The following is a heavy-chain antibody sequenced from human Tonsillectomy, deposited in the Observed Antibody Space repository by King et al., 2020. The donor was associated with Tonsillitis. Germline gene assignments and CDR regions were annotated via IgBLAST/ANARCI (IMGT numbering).Heavy chain of an antibody. CDR2: ISWNSGSI. Sequence: VQLVESGGGLVQPGRSLRLSCAASGFTFDDYAMHWVRQAPWKGLEWVSGISWNSGSIGYADSVKGRFTISRDNAKNSLYLQMNSLRAEDTALYYCAKEGWGYGDYGSHFDYWGQGTLVTVSS. CDR3: AKEGWGYGDYGSHFDY. J-gene: IGHJ4*02. V-gene: IGHV3-9*01. CDR1: GFTFDDYA. D-gene: IGHD4-17*01.